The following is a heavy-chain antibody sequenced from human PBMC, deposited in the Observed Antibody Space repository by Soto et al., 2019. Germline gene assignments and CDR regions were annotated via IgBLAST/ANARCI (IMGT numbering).Heavy chain of an antibody. J-gene: IGHJ4*02. Sequence: PGGSLRLSCTASGFTFGDYAMSWFRQAPGKGLEWVGFIRSKAYGGTTEYAASVKGRFTISRGDSKSIAYLQMNSLKTEDTAVYYCTREQGDHYDSSGYPSFDYWGQGTLVTVSS. CDR1: GFTFGDYA. CDR3: TREQGDHYDSSGYPSFDY. CDR2: IRSKAYGGTT. V-gene: IGHV3-49*03. D-gene: IGHD3-22*01.